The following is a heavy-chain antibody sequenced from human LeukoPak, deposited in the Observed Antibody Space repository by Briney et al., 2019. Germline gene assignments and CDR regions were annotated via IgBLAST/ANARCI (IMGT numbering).Heavy chain of an antibody. J-gene: IGHJ6*04. CDR3: ARDGEDIVVVPAAIKATSYYYYGMDV. V-gene: IGHV3-21*05. Sequence: GGSLRLSCAASGFTFSSYEMNWDRQAPGKGLEWVSYISSSSSYIYYADSVKGRFTISRDNAKNSLYLQMNSLRAEDTAVYYCARDGEDIVVVPAAIKATSYYYYGMDVWGKGTTVTVSS. D-gene: IGHD2-2*02. CDR1: GFTFSSYE. CDR2: ISSSSSYI.